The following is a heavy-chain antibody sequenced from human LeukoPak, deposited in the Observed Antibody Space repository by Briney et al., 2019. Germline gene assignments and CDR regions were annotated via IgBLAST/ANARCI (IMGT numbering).Heavy chain of an antibody. V-gene: IGHV1-2*02. CDR2: INPNSDDT. J-gene: IGHJ4*02. CDR1: GYTFTGYK. Sequence: ASVKVSCKAFGYTFTGYKMHWVRQAPGQGLEWMGWINPNSDDTNYAQKFQGRVTMTRDTSISTAYMELSRLRSDDTAVYYCARVGIVATLDYWGQGTLVTVSS. D-gene: IGHD5-12*01. CDR3: ARVGIVATLDY.